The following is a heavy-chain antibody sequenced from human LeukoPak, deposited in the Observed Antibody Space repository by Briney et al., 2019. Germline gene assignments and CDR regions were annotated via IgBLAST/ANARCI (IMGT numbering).Heavy chain of an antibody. CDR3: ARIARPDYYDSSGYYTPYYFDY. CDR1: GYSFTSYW. CDR2: IYPGDSDT. D-gene: IGHD3-22*01. J-gene: IGHJ4*02. V-gene: IGHV5-51*01. Sequence: GESLKISCKGSGYSFTSYWIGWVRQVPGKGLEWMGIIYPGDSDTRYSPSFQGQVTISADKSISTAHLQWSSLKASDTAMYYCARIARPDYYDSSGYYTPYYFDYCGQGTLVTVSS.